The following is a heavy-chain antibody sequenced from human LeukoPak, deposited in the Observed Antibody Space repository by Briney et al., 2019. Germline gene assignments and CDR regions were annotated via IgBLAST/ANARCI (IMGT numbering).Heavy chain of an antibody. Sequence: GRSLRLSCAASGFTFSSYAMHWVRQAPGMGLVWVSRINPDGTTTSYADSVKGRFTISRDNAKNTLYLQMNSLRAEDTAVYYCARGYSGSYRIDYWGQGTLVTVSS. CDR3: ARGYSGSYRIDY. J-gene: IGHJ4*02. D-gene: IGHD1-26*01. V-gene: IGHV3-74*01. CDR1: GFTFSSYA. CDR2: INPDGTTT.